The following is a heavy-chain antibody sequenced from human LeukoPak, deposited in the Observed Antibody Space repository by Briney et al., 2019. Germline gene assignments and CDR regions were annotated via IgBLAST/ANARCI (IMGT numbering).Heavy chain of an antibody. Sequence: PGGSLRLSCAASGFTFSSYAMSWVRQAPGKGLEWVAVISYDGSNKYYADSVKGRFTISRDNSKNTLYLQMNSLRAEDTAVYYCAKELEDSGSYGDYWGQGTLVTVSS. CDR1: GFTFSSYA. V-gene: IGHV3-30*18. D-gene: IGHD1-26*01. J-gene: IGHJ4*02. CDR3: AKELEDSGSYGDY. CDR2: ISYDGSNK.